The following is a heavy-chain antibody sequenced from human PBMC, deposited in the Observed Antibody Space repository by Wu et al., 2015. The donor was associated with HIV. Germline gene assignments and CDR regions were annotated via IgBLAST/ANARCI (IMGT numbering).Heavy chain of an antibody. CDR3: ARDPWPGVGWFRP. V-gene: IGHV1-2*02. D-gene: IGHD7-27*01. Sequence: QVQLVQSGAEVKKPGASVKVSCKASGYTFIGYYLHWVRQAPGQGFEWMGWINPNSGDTNFAQKFQGRITMTRDTSISTAYMDLSRLRSDDTAVYYCARDPWPGVGWFRPWGQGTLVHRLL. CDR2: INPNSGDT. CDR1: GYTFIGYY. J-gene: IGHJ5*02.